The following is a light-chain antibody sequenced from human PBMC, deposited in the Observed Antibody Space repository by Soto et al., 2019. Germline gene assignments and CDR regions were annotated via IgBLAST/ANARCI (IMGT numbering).Light chain of an antibody. CDR2: DVT. V-gene: IGLV2-14*01. CDR3: SSYTSSSTPYV. J-gene: IGLJ1*01. Sequence: QSALTQPASVSGSPGQSITISCTGTSSDFGGYNYVSWYQQHPVKAPKLMIYDVTNRPSGVSDRFSGSKSGNTASLTIFGFQAEDEADYYCSSYTSSSTPYVFGTGTKVTVL. CDR1: SSDFGGYNY.